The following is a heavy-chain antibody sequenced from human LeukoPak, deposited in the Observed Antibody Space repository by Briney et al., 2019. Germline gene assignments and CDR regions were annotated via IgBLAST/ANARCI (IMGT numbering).Heavy chain of an antibody. V-gene: IGHV1-2*02. CDR2: INTNSGGT. J-gene: IGHJ4*02. CDR3: ARVRCSSTSCYGPLDY. CDR1: GYTFTGYY. D-gene: IGHD2-2*01. Sequence: ASVKVSCKASGYTFTGYYMHWGRQAPGQGLEWMGWINTNSGGTNYAQKFQGRVTMTRDTSISTAYMELSRLRSDDTAVYYCARVRCSSTSCYGPLDYWGEGTLVTVSS.